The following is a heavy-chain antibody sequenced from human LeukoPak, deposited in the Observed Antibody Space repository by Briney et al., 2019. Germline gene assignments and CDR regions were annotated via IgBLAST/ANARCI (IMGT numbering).Heavy chain of an antibody. J-gene: IGHJ4*02. CDR3: ARRVLGDSSGSFDY. D-gene: IGHD3-22*01. Sequence: GESLKISCKGSGYTFANYWISWVRQRPGKGLEWMGRIDPSDSKINYSPSFQGQVTISADKSISTAYLQWSSLKASDTAMYYCARRVLGDSSGSFDYWGQGTLVTVSS. V-gene: IGHV5-10-1*04. CDR2: IDPSDSKI. CDR1: GYTFANYW.